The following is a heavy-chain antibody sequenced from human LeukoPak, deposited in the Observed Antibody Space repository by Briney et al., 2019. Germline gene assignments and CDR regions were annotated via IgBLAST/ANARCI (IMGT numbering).Heavy chain of an antibody. D-gene: IGHD6-19*01. J-gene: IGHJ4*02. Sequence: PGGTLRLSCAASGFTFSSYGMSWVRQAPGKGLEWVSAISGSGGSTYYADSVKGRFTISRDNAKNSLYLQMNSLRAEDTAVYYCARDLGPFSQWLVSPWGFDYWGQGTLVTVSS. V-gene: IGHV3-23*01. CDR3: ARDLGPFSQWLVSPWGFDY. CDR1: GFTFSSYG. CDR2: ISGSGGST.